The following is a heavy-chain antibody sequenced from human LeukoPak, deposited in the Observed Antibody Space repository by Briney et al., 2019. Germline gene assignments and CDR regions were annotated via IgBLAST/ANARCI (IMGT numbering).Heavy chain of an antibody. CDR1: GXTFSVAA. CDR3: AKDIQLST. CDR2: IGASGEST. J-gene: IGHJ3*01. D-gene: IGHD5-24*01. Sequence: GGSLRLSCAASGXTFSVAAMTWVRQAPGKGLEWVSLIGASGESTYYADSVKGRFTISRDNSKNTLSLQMNSLRVEDTAMYFCAKDIQLSTWGLGTMVTVSS. V-gene: IGHV3-23*01.